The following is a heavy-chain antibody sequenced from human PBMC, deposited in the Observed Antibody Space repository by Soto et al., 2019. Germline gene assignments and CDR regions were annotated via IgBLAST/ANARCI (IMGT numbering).Heavy chain of an antibody. D-gene: IGHD3-3*01. Sequence: EVQLVESGGGLVQPGGSLRLSCAASGFTFSSYEMNWVRQAPGKGLEWVSYISSSGSTIYYADSVKGRFTISRDNAKNSLYLQMNSLRAEDTAVYYCARVAFSLRFLEWLSTSGHMDVWGQGTTVTVSS. CDR2: ISSSGSTI. V-gene: IGHV3-48*03. CDR1: GFTFSSYE. J-gene: IGHJ6*02. CDR3: ARVAFSLRFLEWLSTSGHMDV.